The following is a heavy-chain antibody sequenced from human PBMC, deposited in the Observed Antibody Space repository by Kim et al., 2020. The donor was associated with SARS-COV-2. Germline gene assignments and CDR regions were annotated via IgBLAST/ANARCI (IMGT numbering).Heavy chain of an antibody. J-gene: IGHJ4*02. V-gene: IGHV4-34*01. CDR3: ARSELGFDY. D-gene: IGHD1-7*01. CDR2: GST. Sequence: GSTNYNPSLKSRVTISVDTSKNQFSLKLSSVTAADTAVYYCARSELGFDYWGQGTLVTVSS.